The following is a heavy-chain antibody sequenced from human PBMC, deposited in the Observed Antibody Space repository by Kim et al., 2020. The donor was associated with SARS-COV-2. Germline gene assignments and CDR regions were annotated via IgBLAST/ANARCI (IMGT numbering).Heavy chain of an antibody. J-gene: IGHJ6*02. Sequence: ASVKVSCKASGDTFSNYAISWVRQAPGQGLEWVGWLSADTSNTDYAQSLQGRVTLTTDTSRTTAYMELRSLRSDDTAVYYCARVNSTTTGTTTFYYGMDVWGQGTTVTVS. CDR2: LSADTSNT. D-gene: IGHD4-17*01. V-gene: IGHV1-18*01. CDR1: GDTFSNYA. CDR3: ARVNSTTTGTTTFYYGMDV.